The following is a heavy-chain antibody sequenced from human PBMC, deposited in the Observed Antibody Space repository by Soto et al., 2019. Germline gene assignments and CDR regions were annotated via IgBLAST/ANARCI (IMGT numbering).Heavy chain of an antibody. J-gene: IGHJ4*02. CDR1: GFTFSTYG. D-gene: IGHD3-3*01. CDR2: MSYDGTKQ. V-gene: IGHV3-30*03. CDR3: ARVHSYDFWSGYSDY. Sequence: GGSLRLSCAASGFTFSTYGMHWVRQAPGKGLEWVAAMSYDGTKQYYVDSVKGRFTISRDNSKNTLYLQMNSLRAEDTAVYYCARVHSYDFWSGYSDYWGQGTLVTVSS.